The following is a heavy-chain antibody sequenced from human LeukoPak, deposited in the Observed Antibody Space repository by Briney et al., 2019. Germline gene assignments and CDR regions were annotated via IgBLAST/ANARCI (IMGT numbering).Heavy chain of an antibody. CDR1: GGSITSNY. J-gene: IGHJ4*02. V-gene: IGHV4-59*01. CDR3: ATDGGSSDWYFDY. CDR2: ICHSGST. D-gene: IGHD2-2*01. Sequence: PSETLSLTCTVSGGSITSNYWSWIRQFPGKGLEWIGDICHSGSTKYNPSLKSRVTISVDTSKSHFSLTLSSVTAADTTMYYCATDGGSSDWYFDYWGQGTLVTVSS.